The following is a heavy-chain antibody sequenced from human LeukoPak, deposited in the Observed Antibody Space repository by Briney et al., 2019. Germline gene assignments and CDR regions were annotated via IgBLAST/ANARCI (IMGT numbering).Heavy chain of an antibody. J-gene: IGHJ6*02. D-gene: IGHD7-27*01. V-gene: IGHV4-59*01. CDR3: ARDDARWGDYYYGMDV. CDR2: VFYSGST. Sequence: SETLSLTCTVSDDSIKNYFWTWIRQSPGKGLEWIGYVFYSGSTSYNPSLRSRLTMSVDTSKSQFSLKLSSVTAADTAAYYCARDDARWGDYYYGMDVWGQGTTVTVSS. CDR1: DDSIKNYF.